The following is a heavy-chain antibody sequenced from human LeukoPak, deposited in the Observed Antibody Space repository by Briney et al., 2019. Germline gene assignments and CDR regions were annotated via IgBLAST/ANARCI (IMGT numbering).Heavy chain of an antibody. D-gene: IGHD6-19*01. V-gene: IGHV4-59*01. CDR3: ARDRPGIAVAGDAFDI. CDR1: GGSISSYY. Sequence: PSETLSLTCTVSGGSISSYYWSWIRQPPGKGLEWIGYIYNRGSNTNYNPSLKSRVTISVDMSKNQFSLKLRPVTAADTAVYFCARDRPGIAVAGDAFDIWGRGTMVTVSS. J-gene: IGHJ3*02. CDR2: IYNRGSNT.